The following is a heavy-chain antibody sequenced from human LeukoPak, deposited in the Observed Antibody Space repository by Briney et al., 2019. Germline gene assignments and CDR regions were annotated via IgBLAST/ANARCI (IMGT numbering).Heavy chain of an antibody. CDR2: ISSSSSTI. Sequence: GASLQISCAASGFTFSSYSMNWVRQAPGKGLEWVSYISSSSSTIYYADSVKGRFTISRDNAKNSLYLQMNSLRAEDTAVYYCAEGPYYDILTGYSSDAFHIWGQGTVVTVSS. V-gene: IGHV3-48*01. D-gene: IGHD3-9*01. CDR1: GFTFSSYS. CDR3: AEGPYYDILTGYSSDAFHI. J-gene: IGHJ3*02.